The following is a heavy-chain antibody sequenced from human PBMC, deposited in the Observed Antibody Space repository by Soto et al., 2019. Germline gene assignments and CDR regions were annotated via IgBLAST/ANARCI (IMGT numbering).Heavy chain of an antibody. J-gene: IGHJ6*02. D-gene: IGHD3-10*01. CDR3: PRDPSPITRWFEAYYYGMDV. V-gene: IGHV3-30-3*01. CDR2: ISYDGSNK. Sequence: GGSLRLSCAASGFTFSSYAMHWLRQAPGKGLEWVAVISYDGSNKYYADSVKGRFTISRDNSKNTLYLQMNSLRAEDTAVYSSPRDPSPITRWFEAYYYGMDVWRQGKTVNVS. CDR1: GFTFSSYA.